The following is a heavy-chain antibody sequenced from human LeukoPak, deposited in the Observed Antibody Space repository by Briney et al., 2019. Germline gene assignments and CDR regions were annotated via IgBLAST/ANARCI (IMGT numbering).Heavy chain of an antibody. Sequence: SETLSLTCTVSGGSISSYYWSWIRQPAGKGLEWLGRFYTSGSTNYNPSLKSRVTMSVDTSKNQFSLKLSSVTAADTAVYYCGGSAWIQLWLGAFDIWGQGTMVTVSS. D-gene: IGHD5-18*01. CDR1: GGSISSYY. V-gene: IGHV4-4*07. J-gene: IGHJ3*02. CDR2: FYTSGST. CDR3: GGSAWIQLWLGAFDI.